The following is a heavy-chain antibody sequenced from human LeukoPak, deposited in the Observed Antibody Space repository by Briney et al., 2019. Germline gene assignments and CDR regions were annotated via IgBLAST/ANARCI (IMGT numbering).Heavy chain of an antibody. D-gene: IGHD4-17*01. CDR2: IYYSGST. CDR3: ARSYGDGVLDAFDI. V-gene: IGHV4-59*08. CDR1: GGSLCSYY. J-gene: IGHJ3*02. Sequence: SETLSLTCTVSGGSLCSYYWSWLRHPPGKGLVWIGYIYYSGSTNYNPSLKSRVTISVDTSKNHFSLKLRSVTAADTAVYYCARSYGDGVLDAFDIWGQGTMVTVSS.